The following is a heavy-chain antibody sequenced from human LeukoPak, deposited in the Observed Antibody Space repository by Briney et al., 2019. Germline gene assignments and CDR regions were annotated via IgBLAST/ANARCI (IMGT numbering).Heavy chain of an antibody. J-gene: IGHJ4*02. CDR3: TRDGSGDWDY. V-gene: IGHV1-69*06. CDR2: LIPLFGTA. CDR1: GYTFTGYY. D-gene: IGHD2-21*02. Sequence: SVKVSCKASGYTFTGYYMHWVRQAPGQGLEWMGGLIPLFGTANYAQKFQGRVTITAEKSTNIAYMELSSLRAEDTAIYYCTRDGSGDWDYWGQGTLVTVSS.